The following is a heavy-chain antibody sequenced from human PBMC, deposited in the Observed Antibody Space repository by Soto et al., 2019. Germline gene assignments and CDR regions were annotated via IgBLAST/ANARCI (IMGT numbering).Heavy chain of an antibody. CDR1: GGSISSTSFY. CDR3: ARRDCSGGSCFEDP. V-gene: IGHV4-39*01. CDR2: IYYSGST. Sequence: QLQLQESGPGLVKPSETLSLTCTVSGGSISSTSFYWGWIRQPPGKGLEWIGAIYYSGSTYYNPSLMIRVTISGDTSENQFSLRLSSVTAADAAVYYCARRDCSGGSCFEDPWGQGTLVTVSS. D-gene: IGHD2-15*01. J-gene: IGHJ5*02.